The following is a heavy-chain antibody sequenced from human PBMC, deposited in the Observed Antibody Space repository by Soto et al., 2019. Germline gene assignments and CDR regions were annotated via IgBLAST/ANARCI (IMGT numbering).Heavy chain of an antibody. Sequence: QLQLQESGPGLVKPSETLSLTCTVSGGSISSSSYYWGWIRQPPGKGLEWIGSIYYSGSTYYNPSLKSRVTISVDTSKNQFSLKLSSVTAADTAVYYCARHLLEWELLPGYFDYWGQGTLVTVSS. D-gene: IGHD1-26*01. CDR3: ARHLLEWELLPGYFDY. CDR1: GGSISSSSYY. CDR2: IYYSGST. V-gene: IGHV4-39*01. J-gene: IGHJ4*02.